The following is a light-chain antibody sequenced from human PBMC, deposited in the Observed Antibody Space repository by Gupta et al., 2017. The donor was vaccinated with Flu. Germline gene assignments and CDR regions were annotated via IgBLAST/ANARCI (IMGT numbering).Light chain of an antibody. CDR1: TGAVTTGHY. V-gene: IGLV7-43*01. CDR3: LLYLGGVPV. J-gene: IGLJ3*02. CDR2: STS. Sequence: QTVVTQEPSLTVSPGGTVTLTCASSTGAVTTGHYPNWVQQKPGQAPRALIFSTSNTPSWTPARFSGSLLGGKATLTLSGVQPEDEDEYYCLLYLGGVPVFGGGTKLTVL.